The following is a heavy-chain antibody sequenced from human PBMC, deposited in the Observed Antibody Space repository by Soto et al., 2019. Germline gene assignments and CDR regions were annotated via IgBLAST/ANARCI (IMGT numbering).Heavy chain of an antibody. J-gene: IGHJ5*01. CDR3: ARWVGGSMSDNSGKYDS. Sequence: QVQLVESGGGVVQPGTSLRLTCAGSGFTSSRNGMHWVRQAPGKGLEWVALVSYDGTKKYYVDSVKGRFTISRDNSENTLYLQMNSLRAEDTAVYYCARWVGGSMSDNSGKYDSWGQGTLVTVSS. D-gene: IGHD3-22*01. CDR2: VSYDGTKK. V-gene: IGHV3-30*03. CDR1: GFTSSRNG.